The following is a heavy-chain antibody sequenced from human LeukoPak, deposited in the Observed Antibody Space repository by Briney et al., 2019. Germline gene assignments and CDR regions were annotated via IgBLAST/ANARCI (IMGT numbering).Heavy chain of an antibody. CDR3: AREGSSWNTGPDAFDI. V-gene: IGHV3-21*01. CDR2: ISSSSSYI. Sequence: PGGSLRLSCAASGFTFSSYSMNWVRQAPGKGLEWVSSISSSSSYIYYADSVKGRFTISRDNAKNSLYLQMNSLRAEDTAVYYCAREGSSWNTGPDAFDIWGQGTMVTVSS. D-gene: IGHD6-13*01. CDR1: GFTFSSYS. J-gene: IGHJ3*02.